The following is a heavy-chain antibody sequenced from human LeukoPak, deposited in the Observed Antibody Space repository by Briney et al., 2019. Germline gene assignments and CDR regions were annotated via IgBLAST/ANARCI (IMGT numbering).Heavy chain of an antibody. D-gene: IGHD3-22*01. J-gene: IGHJ3*02. CDR1: GGSISSYY. CDR3: ARLYYDSSGLYPGAFDI. V-gene: IGHV4-59*08. Sequence: SETLSLTCTVSGGSISSYYWSWIRQPPGKGLEWIGYIYYSGSTNYNPSLKSRVTISVDTSKNEFSLKLSSVTAADTAVYYCARLYYDSSGLYPGAFDIWGQGTMVTVSS. CDR2: IYYSGST.